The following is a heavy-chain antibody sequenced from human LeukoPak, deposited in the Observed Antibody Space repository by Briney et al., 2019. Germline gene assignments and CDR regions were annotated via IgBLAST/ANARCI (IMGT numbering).Heavy chain of an antibody. Sequence: GGPLSLSCAASGFTFYTYAMTWVRQAPVKGLEWVSTIIGSGGNTFYADSVKGRFTISRDNSKNTLSLQSTSLRAEDTGIYFCARDGGHPLTSYSRAYWGQGTLVTVSS. CDR2: IIGSGGNT. D-gene: IGHD2-15*01. CDR1: GFTFYTYA. CDR3: ARDGGHPLTSYSRAY. V-gene: IGHV3-23*01. J-gene: IGHJ4*02.